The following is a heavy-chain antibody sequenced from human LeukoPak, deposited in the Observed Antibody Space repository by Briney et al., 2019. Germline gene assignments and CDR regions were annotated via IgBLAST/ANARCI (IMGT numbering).Heavy chain of an antibody. J-gene: IGHJ4*02. CDR2: IGTAGDT. D-gene: IGHD6-13*01. Sequence: RGSLRLSCAASGFTFSNYDMHWVRHAAGKGLEWVSGIGTAGDTYYPGSVKGRFTISSENARNSLYLHMNSLSAGDTAVYYCASSPAYSSSWYAIDNWGQGTLVTVSS. V-gene: IGHV3-13*01. CDR3: ASSPAYSSSWYAIDN. CDR1: GFTFSNYD.